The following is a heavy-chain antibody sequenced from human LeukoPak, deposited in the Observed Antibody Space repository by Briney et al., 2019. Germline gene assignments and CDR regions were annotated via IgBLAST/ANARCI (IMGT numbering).Heavy chain of an antibody. CDR2: INGAGSST. Sequence: QPGGSLRLSCAASGFTFSSHWMHWVRQAARRGLVWVSSINGAGSSTSCADSVKGRFTVSRDNAKNTLNLQMNSLRAEDTAVYYCARDLFFSDAGYSSGWRAEYFHHWGQGTLVTVSS. CDR3: ARDLFFSDAGYSSGWRAEYFHH. J-gene: IGHJ1*01. D-gene: IGHD6-19*01. V-gene: IGHV3-74*01. CDR1: GFTFSSHW.